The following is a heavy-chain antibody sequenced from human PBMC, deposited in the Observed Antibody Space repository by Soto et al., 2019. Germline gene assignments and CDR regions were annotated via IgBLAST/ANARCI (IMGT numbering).Heavy chain of an antibody. V-gene: IGHV1-18*04. CDR1: GYTFTSYG. Sequence: RASVKVSCKASGYTFTSYGISWVRQAPGQGLEWMGWISAYNGNTNYAQKLQGRVTMTTDTSTSTAYMELRSLRSDDTAVYYCARGGVGYCSSTSCSKSSYYYYGMDVWGQGTTVTVSS. J-gene: IGHJ6*02. D-gene: IGHD2-2*01. CDR2: ISAYNGNT. CDR3: ARGGVGYCSSTSCSKSSYYYYGMDV.